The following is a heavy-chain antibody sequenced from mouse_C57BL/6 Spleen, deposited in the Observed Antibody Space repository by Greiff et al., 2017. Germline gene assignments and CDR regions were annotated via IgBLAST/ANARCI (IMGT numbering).Heavy chain of an antibody. CDR2: IYPGDGDT. J-gene: IGHJ2*01. CDR3: ARSADDYDGGGYFDY. V-gene: IGHV1-80*01. D-gene: IGHD2-4*01. CDR1: GYAFSSYW. Sequence: VKLMESGAELVKPGASVKISCKASGYAFSSYWMNWVKQRPGKGLEWIGQIYPGDGDTNYNGKFKGKATLTADKSSSTAYMQLSSLTSEDSAVYFAARSADDYDGGGYFDYWGQGTTLTVSS.